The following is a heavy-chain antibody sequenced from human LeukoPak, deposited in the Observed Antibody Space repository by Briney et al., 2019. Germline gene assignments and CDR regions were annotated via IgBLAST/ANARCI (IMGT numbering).Heavy chain of an antibody. D-gene: IGHD6-13*01. J-gene: IGHJ6*02. CDR3: ARDRRRQQQSMDV. CDR1: GFTFSSYA. Sequence: GGSLRLSCAASGFTFSSYAMHWVRQAPGKGLEWVAVISYDGSNKYYADSVKGRFTISRDNSKNTLYLQMNSLRAEDTAVYYCARDRRRQQQSMDVWGQGTTVTVSS. CDR2: ISYDGSNK. V-gene: IGHV3-30-3*01.